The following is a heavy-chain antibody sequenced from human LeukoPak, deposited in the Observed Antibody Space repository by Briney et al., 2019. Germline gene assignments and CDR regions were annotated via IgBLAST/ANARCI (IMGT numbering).Heavy chain of an antibody. J-gene: IGHJ5*02. CDR3: ARERGELLLNWFDP. CDR1: GGTFSSYA. V-gene: IGHV1-69*01. Sequence: SLKVSCKASGGTFSSYAISWVRQTPGQGLEWMGGIIPIFGTTNYAQKFQGRVTITADESTSTAYMELSSLRSEDTAVYYCARERGELLLNWFDPWGQGTLVTVSS. CDR2: IIPIFGTT. D-gene: IGHD3-10*01.